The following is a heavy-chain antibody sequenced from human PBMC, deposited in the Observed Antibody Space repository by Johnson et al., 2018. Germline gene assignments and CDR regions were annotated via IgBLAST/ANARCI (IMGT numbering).Heavy chain of an antibody. CDR3: AKVPYYYDSSGYSMDV. J-gene: IGHJ6*03. CDR1: GFTFSSYA. D-gene: IGHD3-22*01. Sequence: VQLVQSGGGLVQPGGSLRLSCAASGFTFSSYAMSWVRQAPGKGLEWVSAISGSGGSTYYADSVKGRFTISRDNSKNTLYLQMNSLRAEDTAVYYCAKVPYYYDSSGYSMDVWGKGTTVTVSS. CDR2: ISGSGGST. V-gene: IGHV3-23*04.